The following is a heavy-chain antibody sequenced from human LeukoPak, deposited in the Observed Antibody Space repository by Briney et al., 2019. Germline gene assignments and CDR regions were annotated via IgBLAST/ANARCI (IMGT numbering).Heavy chain of an antibody. D-gene: IGHD6-13*01. CDR2: IISSSSYI. V-gene: IGHV3-21*01. CDR1: GFTFSSYS. Sequence: GGSLRLSCAPSGFTFSSYSMNWVRQAPGKGLEWVSSIISSSSYIYYADSLKGRFTISRDNAKNSLYLQMNSLRAEDTAVYYCARDPSSYSSSWPYYFDYWGQGTLVTVSS. J-gene: IGHJ4*02. CDR3: ARDPSSYSSSWPYYFDY.